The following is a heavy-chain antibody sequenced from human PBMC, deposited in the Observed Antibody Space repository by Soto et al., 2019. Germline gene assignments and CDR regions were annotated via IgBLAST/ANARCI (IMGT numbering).Heavy chain of an antibody. Sequence: LSLTFTVSGGSISSSSYYWGWIRQPPGKGLEWIGSIYYSGSTYYNPSLKSRVTISVDTSKNQFSLKLSSVTAADTAVYYCARQMISVAGTLVDYWGQGTLVTLSS. J-gene: IGHJ4*02. CDR3: ARQMISVAGTLVDY. CDR2: IYYSGST. D-gene: IGHD6-19*01. CDR1: GGSISSSSYY. V-gene: IGHV4-39*01.